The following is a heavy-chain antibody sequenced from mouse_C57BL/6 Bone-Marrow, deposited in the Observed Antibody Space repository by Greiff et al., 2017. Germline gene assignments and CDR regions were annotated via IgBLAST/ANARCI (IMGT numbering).Heavy chain of an antibody. CDR1: GFTFSSYG. J-gene: IGHJ3*01. V-gene: IGHV5-6*01. CDR3: ARHSNSWFAT. Sequence: EVKLMESGGDLVKPGGSLKLSCAASGFTFSSYGMSWVRQTPDKRLEWVATISSGGSYTYYPDSVKGRFTISRDNAKNTLYLQMSSLKSEDTAMYYCARHSNSWFATGAKGLWSLSLQ. CDR2: ISSGGSYT. D-gene: IGHD2-5*01.